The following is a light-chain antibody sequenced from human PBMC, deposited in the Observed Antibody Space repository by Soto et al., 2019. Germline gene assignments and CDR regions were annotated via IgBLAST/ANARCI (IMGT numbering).Light chain of an antibody. CDR3: QQSSTNVSIT. J-gene: IGKJ5*01. CDR1: QSISRN. CDR2: SAS. V-gene: IGKV1-39*01. Sequence: DIQMTQSPSSLSASVGDRVTITCRASQSISRNLNWYQHKQGKAPKLLIYSASSLQNGVPSRFRGSGSGTDFTLSISSLHPEDFATYYCQQSSTNVSITFGQGTRLEIK.